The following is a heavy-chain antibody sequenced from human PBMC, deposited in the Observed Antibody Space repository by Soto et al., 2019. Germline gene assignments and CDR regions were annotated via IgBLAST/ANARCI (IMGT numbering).Heavy chain of an antibody. Sequence: ASVKVSCKTSGYTFSSYGISWVRQAPGQGLEWMAWISAHDGKTHFSRNFQGRVTMTTDTSTSTAYMEVGSLRSDDTAVYYCARDAPYYGSGKSDYWGQGTLVTVSS. CDR3: ARDAPYYGSGKSDY. CDR2: ISAHDGKT. V-gene: IGHV1-18*01. J-gene: IGHJ4*02. D-gene: IGHD3-10*01. CDR1: GYTFSSYG.